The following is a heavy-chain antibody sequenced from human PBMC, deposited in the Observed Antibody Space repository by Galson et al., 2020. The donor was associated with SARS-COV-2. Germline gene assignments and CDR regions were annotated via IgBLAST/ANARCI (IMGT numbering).Heavy chain of an antibody. CDR2: INADGSEK. Sequence: GESLKISCAASGFTFSANWMSWVRQAPGKGLEWVANINADGSEKNYVDSVKGRFSISRDNAKNSLYLQMNGLRADDTAVYYCARDPSYNVASWGQGTLVTVSS. V-gene: IGHV3-7*04. J-gene: IGHJ5*02. CDR1: GFTFSANW. CDR3: ARDPSYNVAS. D-gene: IGHD1-1*01.